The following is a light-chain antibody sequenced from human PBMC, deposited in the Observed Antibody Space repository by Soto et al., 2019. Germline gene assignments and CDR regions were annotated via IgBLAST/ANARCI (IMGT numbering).Light chain of an antibody. V-gene: IGLV2-14*01. CDR3: SSYTGGNTVV. J-gene: IGLJ2*01. CDR2: DVS. Sequence: QSALTQPASVSGSPGQSITISCTGTSSDIGGYNYVSWYQQRPGKAPKLMIYDVSDRPSGFSNRFSGSKSGNTASLTIAGLHAEDEADYYCSSYTGGNTVVFGGGTKLTVL. CDR1: SSDIGGYNY.